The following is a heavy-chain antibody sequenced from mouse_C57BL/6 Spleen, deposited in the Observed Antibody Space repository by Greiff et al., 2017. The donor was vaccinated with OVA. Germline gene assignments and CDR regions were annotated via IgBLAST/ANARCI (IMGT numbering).Heavy chain of an antibody. V-gene: IGHV1-9*01. CDR3: ARSPYYGSSYFFYAMDY. D-gene: IGHD1-1*01. CDR2: ILPGSGST. J-gene: IGHJ4*01. Sequence: VKLMESGAELMKPGASVKLSCKATGYTFTGYWIEWVKQRPGHGLEWIGEILPGSGSTNYNEKFKGKATFTADTSSNTAYMQLSSLTTEDSAIYYCARSPYYGSSYFFYAMDYWGQGTSVTVSS. CDR1: GYTFTGYW.